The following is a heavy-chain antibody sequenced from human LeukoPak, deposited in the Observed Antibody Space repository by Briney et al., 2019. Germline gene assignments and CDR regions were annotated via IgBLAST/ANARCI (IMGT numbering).Heavy chain of an antibody. J-gene: IGHJ4*02. Sequence: PGGSLRLSCAASGFTFSGSAMHWVRQASGKGLEWVGRIRSKANSYATAYAASVKGRFTISRDDSKNMAYLQMNSLKTEDTAVYYCTRQGSYYYGSGEYWVQGTQITVSS. CDR2: IRSKANSYAT. CDR1: GFTFSGSA. D-gene: IGHD3-10*01. CDR3: TRQGSYYYGSGEY. V-gene: IGHV3-73*01.